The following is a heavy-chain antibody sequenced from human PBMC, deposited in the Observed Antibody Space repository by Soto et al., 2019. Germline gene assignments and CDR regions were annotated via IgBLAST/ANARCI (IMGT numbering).Heavy chain of an antibody. CDR1: GITFGNYW. V-gene: IGHV3-7*02. CDR2: IKKDGTEK. D-gene: IGHD3-3*01. J-gene: IGHJ4*02. CDR3: ATRPSCDRYFGVFDI. Sequence: GGSLRLSCVASGITFGNYWMSWVRQAPGKGLEWVANIKKDGTEKNYVDSVKCRFTISRDNTKNSLSLQLNYWRDEDTALYYCATRPSCDRYFGVFDIWGQGTLVTVSS.